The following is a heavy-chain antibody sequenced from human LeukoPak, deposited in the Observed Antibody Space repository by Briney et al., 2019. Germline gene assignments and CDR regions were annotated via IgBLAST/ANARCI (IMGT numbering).Heavy chain of an antibody. Sequence: AGGSLRLSCAASGFTFSSYGMHWVRQAPGKGLEWVAFIRYDGSNKYYADSVKGRFTISRDNSKNTLYLQMNSLSAEDTAVYYCAKVHSSSGYRAPRYFDYWGQGTLVTVSS. V-gene: IGHV3-30*02. CDR1: GFTFSSYG. CDR2: IRYDGSNK. J-gene: IGHJ4*02. D-gene: IGHD6-13*01. CDR3: AKVHSSSGYRAPRYFDY.